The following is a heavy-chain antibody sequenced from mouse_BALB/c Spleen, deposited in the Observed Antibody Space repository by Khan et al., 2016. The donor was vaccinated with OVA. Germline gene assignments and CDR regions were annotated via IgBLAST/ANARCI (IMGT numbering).Heavy chain of an antibody. CDR3: AGGSGEDRFAY. CDR1: GYTFTDHA. Sequence: LQQFGAELVRPGVPVKISCKGFGYTFTDHAMPWVKQSHAKSLGGIGVISTHYGEANYNQKFKGKATMTVDKSSSTAYTELARLTSEVSAIYYCAGGSGEDRFAYWGQGTLVTVSA. J-gene: IGHJ3*01. D-gene: IGHD1-3*01. V-gene: IGHV1S137*01. CDR2: ISTHYGEA.